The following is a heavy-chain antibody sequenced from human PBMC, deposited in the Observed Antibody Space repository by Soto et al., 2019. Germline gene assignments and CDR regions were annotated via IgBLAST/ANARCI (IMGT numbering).Heavy chain of an antibody. CDR3: ARDTSSYGSALDV. CDR2: ITWNGGNT. J-gene: IGHJ6*02. CDR1: GFRFDDYN. D-gene: IGHD3-16*01. V-gene: IGHV3-43*01. Sequence: PGGSLRLSCAASGFRFDDYNMHWVRQAPGKGLEWVSLITWNGGNTYYADSVKGRFTISSDGTTKSVSLQMTSLKREDTGLYYCARDTSSYGSALDVWGQGTAVTVSS.